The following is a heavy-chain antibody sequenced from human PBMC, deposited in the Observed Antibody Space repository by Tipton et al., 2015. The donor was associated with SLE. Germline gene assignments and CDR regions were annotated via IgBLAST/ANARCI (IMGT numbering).Heavy chain of an antibody. CDR1: GGSIRSDSYY. Sequence: TLSLTCTVSGGSIRSDSYYWGWIRQPPGKGLEWIGSTLFGGSTFHNPSLKSRVSISVDTSKNQFSLRLTSMTAADTAVYYCATDTIFRVVSFFDSWGQGTLVTVSS. V-gene: IGHV4-39*07. D-gene: IGHD3-3*01. CDR2: TLFGGST. J-gene: IGHJ4*02. CDR3: ATDTIFRVVSFFDS.